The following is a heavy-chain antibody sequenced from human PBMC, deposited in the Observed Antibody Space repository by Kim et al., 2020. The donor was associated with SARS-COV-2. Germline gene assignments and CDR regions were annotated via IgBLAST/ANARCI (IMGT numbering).Heavy chain of an antibody. CDR2: IYTSGST. Sequence: SETLSLTCTVSGGSISSYYWSWIRQPAGKGLEWIGRIYTSGSTNYNPSLKSRVTMSVDTSKNQFSLKLSSVTAADTAVYYCASIGYGARISDAFDIWGQGTMVTVSS. CDR3: ASIGYGARISDAFDI. CDR1: GGSISSYY. J-gene: IGHJ3*02. D-gene: IGHD5-18*01. V-gene: IGHV4-4*07.